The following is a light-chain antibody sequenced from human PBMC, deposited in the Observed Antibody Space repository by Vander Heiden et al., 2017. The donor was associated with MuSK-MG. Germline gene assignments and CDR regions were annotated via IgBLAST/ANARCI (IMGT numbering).Light chain of an antibody. V-gene: IGLV3-25*02. Sequence: SYELTPQPSVPVSPGPTARMTCSGAALPKQYAYCYHQKPAQAPVLLIVYDDGRPSAIPDRFFCGSSGANATSNTIGVQAEEEADDYCQSPDSSSSYGVFGRGTKLTVL. CDR3: QSPDSSSSYGV. J-gene: IGLJ3*02. CDR1: ALPKQY. CDR2: YDD.